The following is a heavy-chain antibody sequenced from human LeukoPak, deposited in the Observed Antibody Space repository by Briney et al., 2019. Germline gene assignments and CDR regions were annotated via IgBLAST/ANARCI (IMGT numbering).Heavy chain of an antibody. CDR2: IGSRGVSA. D-gene: IGHD5-24*01. Sequence: GGSLLLSCAGSGFTFSDYAMSWVRQAPGKGLEWVSAIGSRGVSAYYADSVKGRFTISRDNAKNSLYLQMNSLRAEDTALYYCARVHGYNMYYFDYWGQGTLVTVSS. CDR1: GFTFSDYA. J-gene: IGHJ4*02. V-gene: IGHV3-23*01. CDR3: ARVHGYNMYYFDY.